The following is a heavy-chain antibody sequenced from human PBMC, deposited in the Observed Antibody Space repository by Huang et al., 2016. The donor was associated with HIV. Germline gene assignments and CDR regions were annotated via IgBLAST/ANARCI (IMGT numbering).Heavy chain of an antibody. Sequence: QVQLVQSGAEVKKPGASVKVSCKASGYTFTSYGISWGRQAPGQGLEWMVWSSADNGNTKYAQKLQGRGTMTTDTSTTTAYIELRSLRSDDTAVYYCARDPRYYYDTSGYPPDAFDIWGQGTMVTVSS. CDR3: ARDPRYYYDTSGYPPDAFDI. CDR1: GYTFTSYG. D-gene: IGHD3-22*01. CDR2: SSADNGNT. J-gene: IGHJ3*02. V-gene: IGHV1-18*01.